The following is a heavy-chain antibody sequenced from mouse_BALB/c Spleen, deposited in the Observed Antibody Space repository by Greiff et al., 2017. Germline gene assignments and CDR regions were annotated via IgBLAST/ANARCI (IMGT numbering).Heavy chain of an antibody. Sequence: EVKLVESGGGLVKPGGSLKLSCAASGFTFSSYAMSWVRQTPEKRLEWVATISSGGSYTYYPDSVKGRFTISRDNAKNTLYLQMSSLRSEDTAMYYCARHEGYGNYDWFAYWGQGTLVTVSA. CDR2: ISSGGSYT. CDR1: GFTFSSYA. CDR3: ARHEGYGNYDWFAY. D-gene: IGHD2-10*02. V-gene: IGHV5-9-3*01. J-gene: IGHJ3*01.